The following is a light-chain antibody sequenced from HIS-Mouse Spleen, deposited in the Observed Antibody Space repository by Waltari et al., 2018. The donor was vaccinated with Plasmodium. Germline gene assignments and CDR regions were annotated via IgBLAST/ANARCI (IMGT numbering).Light chain of an antibody. CDR2: EDS. Sequence: SYELTQPPSVSVSTGQTARTPCTEYALPTKYAVWYQQKSGQAPVLVIYEDSKRPSGIPERFSGSSSGTMATLTISGAQVEDEADYYCYSTDSSGNHRVFGGGTKLTVL. V-gene: IGLV3-10*01. J-gene: IGLJ3*02. CDR1: ALPTKY. CDR3: YSTDSSGNHRV.